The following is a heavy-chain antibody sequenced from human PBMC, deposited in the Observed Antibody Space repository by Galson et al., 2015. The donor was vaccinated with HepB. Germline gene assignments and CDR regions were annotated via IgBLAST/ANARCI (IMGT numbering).Heavy chain of an antibody. CDR1: GFTFSNAW. V-gene: IGHV3-15*01. CDR3: TTDPHQWLVDY. Sequence: SLRLSCAASGFTFSNAWMSWVRQAPGKGLEWVGRIKSKTDGGTTDYAAPVKGRFTTSRDDSKNTLYLQMNSLKTEDTAVYYCTTDPHQWLVDYWGQGTLVTVSS. CDR2: IKSKTDGGTT. D-gene: IGHD6-19*01. J-gene: IGHJ4*02.